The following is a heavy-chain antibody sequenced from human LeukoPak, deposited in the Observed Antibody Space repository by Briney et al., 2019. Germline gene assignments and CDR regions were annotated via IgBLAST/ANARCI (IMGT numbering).Heavy chain of an antibody. D-gene: IGHD3-3*01. CDR3: AKGTIDYDFWSGPNY. CDR2: ISGDGGST. J-gene: IGHJ4*02. CDR1: GFTFDDYA. V-gene: IGHV3-43*02. Sequence: GGSLRLSCAASGFTFDDYAMHWVRQAPGKGLEWVSLISGDGGSTYYADSEKGRFTISRDNSENSLYLQMNSLRTEDTALYYCAKGTIDYDFWSGPNYWGQGTLVTVSS.